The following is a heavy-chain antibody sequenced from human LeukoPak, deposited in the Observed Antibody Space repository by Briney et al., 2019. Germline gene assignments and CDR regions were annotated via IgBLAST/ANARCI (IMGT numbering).Heavy chain of an antibody. J-gene: IGHJ3*01. CDR1: GDSISSTTYY. V-gene: IGHV4-39*07. D-gene: IGHD4-11*01. CDR2: IYYNGDT. CDR3: ARGPNTAGNYRAFDL. Sequence: PSETLSLTCIVSGDSISSTTYYWAWIRQPPGKGLEWIGSIYYNGDTYYNPSLKSRVIISADTSKNQFSLKLTSVTAADTAAYYCARGPNTAGNYRAFDLWGQGTKVTVSS.